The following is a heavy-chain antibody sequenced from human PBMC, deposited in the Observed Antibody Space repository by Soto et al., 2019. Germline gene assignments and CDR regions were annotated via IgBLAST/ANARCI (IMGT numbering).Heavy chain of an antibody. CDR1: GYTFTSYA. CDR2: INAGNGNT. J-gene: IGHJ6*02. CDR3: ARIPFGFWSGYPYYYGMDV. V-gene: IGHV1-3*01. D-gene: IGHD3-3*01. Sequence: ASVRVSCKAAGYTFTSYAMHWVRQAQGQRLEWMGWINAGNGNTKYSQKFQGRVTITRDTSASTAYMELSSLRSEDTAVYYCARIPFGFWSGYPYYYGMDVWGQGTTVTVSS.